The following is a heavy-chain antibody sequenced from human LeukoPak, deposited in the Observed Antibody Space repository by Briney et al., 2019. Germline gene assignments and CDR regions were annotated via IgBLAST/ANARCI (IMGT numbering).Heavy chain of an antibody. D-gene: IGHD2-2*01. CDR1: GGSISSGDYY. V-gene: IGHV4-31*03. J-gene: IGHJ4*02. CDR2: IYYTGSA. CDR3: GRALWVVPAPYYFDS. Sequence: PSQTLSLTCTVSGGSISSGDYYWSWIRQHPGRGLEWIGYIYYTGSAFYNPSLRSRVTVSVDTSKNQFSLNLSSVTAADTAVYYCGRALWVVPAPYYFDSWGQGTLVTVSS.